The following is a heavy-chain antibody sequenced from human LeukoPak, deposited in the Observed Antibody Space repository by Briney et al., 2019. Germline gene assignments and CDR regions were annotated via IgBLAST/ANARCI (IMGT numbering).Heavy chain of an antibody. V-gene: IGHV4-59*01. CDR1: GGSISSYY. Sequence: SETLSLTCTVSGGSISSYYWSWIRQPPGKGLEWIGFIFYSGSTNYNPSLKSRVTISVDTSKNQFSLKLSSVTAADTAVYYCAGGYSYGSTYYYMDVWGKGTTVTISS. J-gene: IGHJ6*03. CDR2: IFYSGST. D-gene: IGHD5-18*01. CDR3: AGGYSYGSTYYYMDV.